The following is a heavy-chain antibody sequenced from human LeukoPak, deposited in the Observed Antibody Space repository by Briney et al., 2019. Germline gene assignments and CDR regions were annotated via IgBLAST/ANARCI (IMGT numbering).Heavy chain of an antibody. CDR2: IKQDGREK. CDR1: GFSFSSHW. J-gene: IGHJ3*02. Sequence: VGSLTLSCAASGFSFSSHWICWVRQAPRDGLEWVANIKQDGREKYYVDSVKRRFTISRDNAKNSLYLQMNSLRAEDTGVYYCARDTSGVGSFDIWGQGTMVTVSS. CDR3: ARDTSGVGSFDI. D-gene: IGHD3-3*01. V-gene: IGHV3-7*01.